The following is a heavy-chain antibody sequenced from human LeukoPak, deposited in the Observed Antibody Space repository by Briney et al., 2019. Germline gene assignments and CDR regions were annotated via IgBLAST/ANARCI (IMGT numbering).Heavy chain of an antibody. D-gene: IGHD3-22*01. CDR2: IYYSGST. J-gene: IGHJ6*02. Sequence: KSSETLSLTCAVYGGSISSYYWSWIRQPPGKGLEWIGYIYYSGSTNYNPSLKGRVTISVDTSKNQFSLKLSSVTAADTAVYYCARDLPLDYYDSSGKRVYGMDVRGQGTTVTVSS. V-gene: IGHV4-59*01. CDR1: GGSISSYY. CDR3: ARDLPLDYYDSSGKRVYGMDV.